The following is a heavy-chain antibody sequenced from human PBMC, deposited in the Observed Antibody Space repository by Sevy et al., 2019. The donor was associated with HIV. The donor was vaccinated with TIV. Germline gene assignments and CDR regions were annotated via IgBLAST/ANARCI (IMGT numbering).Heavy chain of an antibody. V-gene: IGHV3-74*01. CDR3: VAANPWQDY. CDR1: GFTFSSYW. Sequence: GGSLRLSCAASGFTFSSYWMHWVRQAPGKGPVWVSGVNSDGSSTNYADSVKGRFTMSRDSAKNTLYLQMNSLGAEDTAVYFCVAANPWQDYWGQGTLVTVSS. CDR2: VNSDGSST. D-gene: IGHD2-15*01. J-gene: IGHJ4*02.